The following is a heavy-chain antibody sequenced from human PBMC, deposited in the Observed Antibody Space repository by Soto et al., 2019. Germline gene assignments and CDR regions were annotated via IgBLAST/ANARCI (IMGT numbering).Heavy chain of an antibody. V-gene: IGHV3-23*01. CDR1: GFTFNIYA. Sequence: PVGSLRLSCAASGFTFNIYAMSWVRQAPGKGLEWLSAVSVTGATTYYAESLKGRFTIFRDNSNNTLYLQMNGLRAEDTAVYYCARKSALAAAYYYAFDIWGQGTLVTVSS. D-gene: IGHD6-13*01. J-gene: IGHJ3*02. CDR2: VSVTGATT. CDR3: ARKSALAAAYYYAFDI.